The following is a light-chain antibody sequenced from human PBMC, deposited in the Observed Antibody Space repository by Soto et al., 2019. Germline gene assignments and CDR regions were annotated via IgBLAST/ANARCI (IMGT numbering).Light chain of an antibody. CDR1: QSVSNN. Sequence: EILMTQSPATLSVSPWDRATLSCRASQSVSNNLAWYQQRPGQAPRLLIHDASNRATGIPTRFSGSGSGTDFTLTISSLEPEDFAIYYCQQRNNWPITFGQGTRLEIK. J-gene: IGKJ5*01. CDR3: QQRNNWPIT. CDR2: DAS. V-gene: IGKV3-11*01.